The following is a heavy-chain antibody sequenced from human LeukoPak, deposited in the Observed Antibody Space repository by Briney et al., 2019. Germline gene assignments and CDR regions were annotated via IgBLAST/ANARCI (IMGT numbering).Heavy chain of an antibody. CDR3: ARPPRDLVSAAPFDY. V-gene: IGHV1-2*02. D-gene: IGHD2-2*01. J-gene: IGHJ4*02. CDR1: RYTFSGYY. CDR2: IFPHSGDT. Sequence: GASVKVSCKASRYTFSGYYIHWVRQPPGEGLEWVGWIFPHSGDTYYAQKFHGRVTMTRDTSINTAYMELSRLKSDDTGVYFCARPPRDLVSAAPFDYWGQGTLVTVSS.